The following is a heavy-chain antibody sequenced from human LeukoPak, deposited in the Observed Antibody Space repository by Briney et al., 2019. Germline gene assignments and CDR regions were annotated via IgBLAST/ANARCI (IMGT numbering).Heavy chain of an antibody. Sequence: PSETLSLTCTVSGGSISSYYWSWIRQPPGKGLEWIGYIYYSGSTNYNPSLKSRVTISVDTSKNQFSLKLSSVPAADTAVYYCARGIMVYAIVSYIWFDPWGQGTLVTVSS. CDR1: GGSISSYY. V-gene: IGHV4-59*01. CDR2: IYYSGST. D-gene: IGHD2-8*01. CDR3: ARGIMVYAIVSYIWFDP. J-gene: IGHJ5*02.